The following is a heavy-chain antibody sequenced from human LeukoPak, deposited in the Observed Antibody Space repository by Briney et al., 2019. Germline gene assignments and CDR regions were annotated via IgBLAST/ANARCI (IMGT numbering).Heavy chain of an antibody. CDR3: ARDYGSFDY. D-gene: IGHD3-10*01. CDR2: ST. Sequence: GGSLRLSCSASGFTFSTYGMNWVRQAPGKGLEWVSASTYYADSVKGRFTISRDNSKNTLYLQMNSLRAEDTAVYYCARDYGSFDYWGQGTLVTVSS. V-gene: IGHV3-23*04. CDR1: GFTFSTYG. J-gene: IGHJ4*02.